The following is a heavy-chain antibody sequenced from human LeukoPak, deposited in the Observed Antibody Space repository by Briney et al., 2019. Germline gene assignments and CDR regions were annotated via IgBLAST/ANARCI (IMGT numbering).Heavy chain of an antibody. V-gene: IGHV1-18*01. J-gene: IGHJ4*02. D-gene: IGHD6-19*01. CDR1: GYMFTSYG. CDR2: ISTYNGNT. Sequence: ASVKVSCKASGYMFTSYGISWVRQAPGQGLEWMGWISTYNGNTNYAQKFQARVTMTTDTSTTTVNMELSSLRFDDTAVYYCARPEQWLVGEDYWGQGTLVTVSS. CDR3: ARPEQWLVGEDY.